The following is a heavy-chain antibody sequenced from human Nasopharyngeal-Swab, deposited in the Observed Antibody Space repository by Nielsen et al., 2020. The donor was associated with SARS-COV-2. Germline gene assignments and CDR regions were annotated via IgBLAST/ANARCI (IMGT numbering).Heavy chain of an antibody. CDR2: IWYDGSNK. CDR3: AKDRAAAGPYWYFDL. J-gene: IGHJ2*01. Sequence: WIRQPPGKGLGWVAVIWYDGSNKYYADSVKGRFTISRDNSKNTLYLQMNSLRAEDTAVYYCAKDRAAAGPYWYFDLWGRGTLVTVSS. D-gene: IGHD6-13*01. V-gene: IGHV3-33*06.